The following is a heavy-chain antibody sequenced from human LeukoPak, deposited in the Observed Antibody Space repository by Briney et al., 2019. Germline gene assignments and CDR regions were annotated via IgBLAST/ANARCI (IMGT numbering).Heavy chain of an antibody. CDR2: IYYSGST. CDR3: ARLLIVDTAMVGSHYFDY. J-gene: IGHJ4*02. D-gene: IGHD5-18*01. CDR1: GGSISSYC. V-gene: IGHV4-59*08. Sequence: SETLSLTCTVSGGSISSYCWSWIRQPPGKGLEWIGYIYYSGSTNYNPSLKSRVTISVDTSKNQFSLKLSSVTAADQAVNHCARLLIVDTAMVGSHYFDYWGQGTLVTVSS.